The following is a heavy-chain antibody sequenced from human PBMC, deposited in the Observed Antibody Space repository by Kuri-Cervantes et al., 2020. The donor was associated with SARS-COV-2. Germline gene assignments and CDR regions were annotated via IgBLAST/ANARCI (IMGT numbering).Heavy chain of an antibody. CDR3: TRELKSAGWFDP. CDR2: INPHSGET. Sequence: ASVKVSCKASGGTLSSYAISWVRQAPGQGLEWMAWINPHSGETGYAQKFEGRVTITSITSMNTVYLEVSRLTSQDTAIYYCTRELKSAGWFDPWGQGTLVTVSS. CDR1: GGTLSSYA. V-gene: IGHV1-8*03. D-gene: IGHD6-13*01. J-gene: IGHJ5*02.